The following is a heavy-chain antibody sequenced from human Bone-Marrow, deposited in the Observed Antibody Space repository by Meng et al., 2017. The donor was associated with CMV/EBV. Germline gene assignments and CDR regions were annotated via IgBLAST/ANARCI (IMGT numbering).Heavy chain of an antibody. CDR1: GFTFSSYS. CDR2: ISSSSSTI. Sequence: GGSLRLSCAASGFTFSSYSMNWVRQAPGKGLEWVSYISSSSSTIYYADSVKGRFTISRDNSKNTLYLQMNSLRAEDTAVYYCARDHSIAVAGTLNYYYGMDVWGQGTTVTVSS. CDR3: ARDHSIAVAGTLNYYYGMDV. V-gene: IGHV3-48*01. D-gene: IGHD6-19*01. J-gene: IGHJ6*02.